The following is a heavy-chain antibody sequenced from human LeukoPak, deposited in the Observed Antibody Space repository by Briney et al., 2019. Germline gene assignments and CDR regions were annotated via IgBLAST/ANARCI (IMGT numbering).Heavy chain of an antibody. J-gene: IGHJ6*02. D-gene: IGHD4-11*01. V-gene: IGHV1-69*04. CDR1: GGTCSSYA. Sequence: GASVKVSCKASGGTCSSYAISWVRQAPGQGLEWMGRIIPIFGIANYAQKFQGRVTITADKSTSTAYMELSSLRSEDTAVYYCARVPPARNDYSNYVDYYGMDVWGQGTTVTVSS. CDR2: IIPIFGIA. CDR3: ARVPPARNDYSNYVDYYGMDV.